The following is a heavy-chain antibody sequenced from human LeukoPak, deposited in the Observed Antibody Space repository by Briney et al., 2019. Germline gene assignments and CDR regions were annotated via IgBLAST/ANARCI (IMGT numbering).Heavy chain of an antibody. CDR2: ISGSGGST. CDR3: AKDTIFGVVTNWFDP. Sequence: GGSLRLSCAASGFTFSSYAMSWVRQAPGKGLEWVSAISGSGGSTYYADSVKGRFTISRDSSKNTLYLQMNSLRAEDTAVYYCAKDTIFGVVTNWFDPWGQGTLVTVSS. CDR1: GFTFSSYA. D-gene: IGHD3-3*01. J-gene: IGHJ5*02. V-gene: IGHV3-23*01.